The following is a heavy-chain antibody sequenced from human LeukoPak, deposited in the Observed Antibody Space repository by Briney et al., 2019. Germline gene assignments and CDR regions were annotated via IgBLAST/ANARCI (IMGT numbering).Heavy chain of an antibody. J-gene: IGHJ3*01. Sequence: GASVKVSCKASGYTFTSYDINWVRQATGQGLEWMGWMNPNSGNTGYAQKFQGRVTMTRNTSISTAYMELSSLRSEDTAVYYCARRALGYCSGGSCITNWGQGTMVTVSS. CDR2: MNPNSGNT. CDR3: ARRALGYCSGGSCITN. D-gene: IGHD2-15*01. V-gene: IGHV1-8*01. CDR1: GYTFTSYD.